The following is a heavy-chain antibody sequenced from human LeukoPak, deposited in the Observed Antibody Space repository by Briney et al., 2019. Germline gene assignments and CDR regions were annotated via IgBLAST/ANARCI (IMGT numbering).Heavy chain of an antibody. CDR3: ARARSGWYHYFDY. D-gene: IGHD6-19*01. J-gene: IGHJ4*02. Sequence: SETLSLTCTVSGGSISSSSYYWGWIRQPPGKGLEWIGSIYYSGSTYYNPSLKSRVTISVDTSKNQFSLKLSSVTAADTAVYYCARARSGWYHYFDYWGQGTLVTVSS. CDR2: IYYSGST. V-gene: IGHV4-39*07. CDR1: GGSISSSSYY.